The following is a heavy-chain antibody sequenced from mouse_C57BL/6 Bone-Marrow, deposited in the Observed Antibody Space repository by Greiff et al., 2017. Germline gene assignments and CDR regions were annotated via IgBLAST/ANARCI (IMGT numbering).Heavy chain of an antibody. CDR2: IDPETGGT. CDR1: GYTFTDYE. CDR3: TREWSPRRAAY. V-gene: IGHV1-15*01. Sequence: QVQLQQSGAELVRPGASVTLSCKDSGYTFTDYEMHWVKQTPVHGLEWIGAIDPETGGTAYNQKFKGKAILTADKSSSTAYMELRSLTSEDSAVYYCTREWSPRRAAYWGQGTLVTVSA. D-gene: IGHD1-1*02. J-gene: IGHJ3*01.